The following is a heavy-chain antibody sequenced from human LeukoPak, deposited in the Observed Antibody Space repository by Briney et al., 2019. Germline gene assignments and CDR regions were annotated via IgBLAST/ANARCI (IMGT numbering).Heavy chain of an antibody. CDR2: IRNDGSKG. J-gene: IGHJ5*02. CDR1: GFTFRDFG. V-gene: IGHV3-30*02. Sequence: GGSLRLSCAASGFTFRDFGMHWVRRAPGKGLEWVAFIRNDGSKGYYPDSVKGRFTISRDNSRTTLYLQMHSLRIEDTAVYYCVKGGSSSHNWFNPWGQGILVTVSS. D-gene: IGHD6-13*01. CDR3: VKGGSSSHNWFNP.